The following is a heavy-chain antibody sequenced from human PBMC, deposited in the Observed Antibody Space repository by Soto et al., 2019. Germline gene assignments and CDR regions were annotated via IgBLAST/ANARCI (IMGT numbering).Heavy chain of an antibody. CDR3: PRNWRYSGDTVFHNLDY. CDR2: IYYTGNSGST. CDR1: GGSISSSNYS. Sequence: SETLSLTCTVSGGSISSSNYSWGWIRQPPGKGLEWIANIYYTGNSGSTYYNPSLKSRVTISVDTSKNQFSLKLSSMTAADTARYYCPRNWRYSGDTVFHNLDYWGQGTLVT. D-gene: IGHD5-12*01. J-gene: IGHJ4*01. V-gene: IGHV4-39*01.